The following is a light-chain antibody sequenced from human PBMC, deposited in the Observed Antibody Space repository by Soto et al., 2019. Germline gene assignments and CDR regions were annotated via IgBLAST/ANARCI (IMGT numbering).Light chain of an antibody. V-gene: IGKV1-5*03. CDR3: QQSNSYSRT. CDR2: KAS. J-gene: IGKJ1*01. Sequence: DVRMTQSPSTLSASVGDRVTITCRASPSIDNWLAWYQQKPGKAPKLLIYKASTLEVGDPSRFSGSGFGTEFTLTISSLQPDDFATYYCQQSNSYSRTFGQGNKVEIE. CDR1: PSIDNW.